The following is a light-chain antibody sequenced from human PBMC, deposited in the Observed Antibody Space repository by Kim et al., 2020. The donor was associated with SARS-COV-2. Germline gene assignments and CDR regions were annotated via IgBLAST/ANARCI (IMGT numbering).Light chain of an antibody. V-gene: IGLV1-51*01. CDR3: GTWDSSLSAWV. Sequence: GQQLPASCPGSNANIGNSYASSNRQRPGTAPTLLIYDNKKRPSGMPDRFSGSKSGTSATLGITGLQTGNEADYYCGTWDSSLSAWVLGGGTQLTVL. J-gene: IGLJ3*02. CDR1: NANIGNSY. CDR2: DNK.